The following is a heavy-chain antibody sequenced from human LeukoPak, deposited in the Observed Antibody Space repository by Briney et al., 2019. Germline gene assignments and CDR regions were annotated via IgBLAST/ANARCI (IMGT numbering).Heavy chain of an antibody. V-gene: IGHV1-2*02. CDR2: INPNSGGT. CDR3: ARAVYYGSGSYYNIYWFDP. J-gene: IGHJ5*02. D-gene: IGHD3-10*01. Sequence: ASVKVSCKASGYTFTGYYMHWVRQAPGQGLEWMGWINPNSGGTNYAQKFQGRVTMTRDTSISTVYMELSSLRSEDTAVYYCARAVYYGSGSYYNIYWFDPWGQGTLVTVSS. CDR1: GYTFTGYY.